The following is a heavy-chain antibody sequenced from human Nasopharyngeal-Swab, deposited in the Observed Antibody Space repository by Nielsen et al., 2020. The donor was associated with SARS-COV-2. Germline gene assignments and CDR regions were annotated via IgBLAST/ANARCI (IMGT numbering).Heavy chain of an antibody. CDR3: ARDPDYDFWSGYSKSFDY. CDR1: GFTFSSYS. J-gene: IGHJ4*02. CDR2: ISSSSSTI. V-gene: IGHV3-48*04. Sequence: GGSLRLSCAASGFTFSSYSMNWVRQAPGKGLEWVSYISSSSSTIYYADSAKGRFTISRDNAKNSLYLQMNSLRAEDTAVYYCARDPDYDFWSGYSKSFDYWGQGTLVTVSS. D-gene: IGHD3-3*01.